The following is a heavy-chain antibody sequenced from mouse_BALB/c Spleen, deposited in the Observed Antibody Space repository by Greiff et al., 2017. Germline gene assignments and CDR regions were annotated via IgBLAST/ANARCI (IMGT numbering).Heavy chain of an antibody. J-gene: IGHJ2*01. V-gene: IGHV1-87*01. CDR1: GYTFTSYW. Sequence: QVQLQQSGPELARPGASVKLSCKASGYTFTSYWMQWVKQRPGQGLEWIGAIYPGDGDTRYTQKFKGKATLTADKSSSTAYMKLSSLASEDSAVYDCASRGDFRYDDTVDYWGQGTTLTV. CDR2: IYPGDGDT. D-gene: IGHD2-14*01. CDR3: ASRGDFRYDDTVDY.